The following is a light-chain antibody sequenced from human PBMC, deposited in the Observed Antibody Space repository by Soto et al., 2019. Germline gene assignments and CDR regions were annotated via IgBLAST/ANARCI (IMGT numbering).Light chain of an antibody. J-gene: IGLJ1*01. CDR3: SSYTGSSTLYV. V-gene: IGLV2-14*01. Sequence: QSVLTQPASVSGSPGQSITISCTGTSSDVGAYNYVSWYQQHPGKAPKLMIYDVSNRPSGVSNRFSGSKSGNTASLTISGLQAEDEVDYYCSSYTGSSTLYVFGTGTKVTVL. CDR2: DVS. CDR1: SSDVGAYNY.